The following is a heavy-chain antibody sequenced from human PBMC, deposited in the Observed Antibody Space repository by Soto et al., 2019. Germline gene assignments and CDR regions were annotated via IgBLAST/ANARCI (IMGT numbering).Heavy chain of an antibody. J-gene: IGHJ4*02. CDR2: VYPGDSDT. CDR1: GYNLAGYW. D-gene: IGHD2-8*01. Sequence: GESLKISCKGSGYNLAGYWIGWVRQMPGKGREWMGIVYPGDSDTRYSPSFQGQVTISADKSISTAYLQWSSLKASDTAMYYCARLSGCNNGVCYKFDYWGQGILVTVYS. CDR3: ARLSGCNNGVCYKFDY. V-gene: IGHV5-51*01.